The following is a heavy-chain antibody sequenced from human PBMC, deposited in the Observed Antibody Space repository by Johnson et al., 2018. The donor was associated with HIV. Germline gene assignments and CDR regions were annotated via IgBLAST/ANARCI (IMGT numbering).Heavy chain of an antibody. D-gene: IGHD1-26*01. CDR3: AKDMRQWELRDAFDI. CDR2: MSYDGSNK. Sequence: QVQLVESGGGLVQPGGSLRLSCAASGFSFSSYAMHWVRQAPGKGLEWVALMSYDGSNKYYADSVKGRFTISRDNSKNTLYLQMNSLRAEDTAVYYCAKDMRQWELRDAFDIWGQGTMVTVSS. J-gene: IGHJ3*02. V-gene: IGHV3-30*04. CDR1: GFSFSSYA.